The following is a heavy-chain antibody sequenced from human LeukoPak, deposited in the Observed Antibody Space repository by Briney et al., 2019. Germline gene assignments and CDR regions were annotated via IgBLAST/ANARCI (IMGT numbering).Heavy chain of an antibody. V-gene: IGHV4-39*07. CDR3: ARVAPLLWFGELLGVGYYFDY. CDR1: GGSISSSSYY. D-gene: IGHD3-10*01. CDR2: IYYSGST. J-gene: IGHJ4*02. Sequence: PSETLSLTCTVSGGSISSSSYYWGWIRQPPGKGLEWIGSIYYSGSTYYNPSLKSRVTISVDTSKNQFSLKLSSVTAADTAVYYCARVAPLLWFGELLGVGYYFDYWGQGTLVTVSS.